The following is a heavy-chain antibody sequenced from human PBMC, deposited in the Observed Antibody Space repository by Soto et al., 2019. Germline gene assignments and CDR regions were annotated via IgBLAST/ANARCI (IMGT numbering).Heavy chain of an antibody. Sequence: QPGGSLRLSCAASGFTFSSYAMHWVRQAPGKGLEWVAVISYDGSNKYYADSVKGRFTISRDNSKNTLYLQMNSLRAEDTAVYYCARDKYLNSDFGVVIMGYYYYYGMDVWGQGTTVTVSS. CDR1: GFTFSSYA. CDR3: ARDKYLNSDFGVVIMGYYYYYGMDV. V-gene: IGHV3-30-3*01. J-gene: IGHJ6*02. CDR2: ISYDGSNK. D-gene: IGHD3-3*01.